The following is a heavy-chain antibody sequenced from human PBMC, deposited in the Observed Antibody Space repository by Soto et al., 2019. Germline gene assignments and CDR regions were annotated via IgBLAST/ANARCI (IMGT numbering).Heavy chain of an antibody. CDR2: IIPIFGTA. CDR1: AVSFSSYA. Sequence: SVKVSCKASAVSFSSYAISWVRQAPGQGLEWMGGIIPIFGTANYAQKFQGRVTITADESTSTAYMELSSLRSEDTAVYYCASLYYDILTGYQRYYFDYWGQGTLVTVSS. D-gene: IGHD3-9*01. V-gene: IGHV1-69*13. CDR3: ASLYYDILTGYQRYYFDY. J-gene: IGHJ4*02.